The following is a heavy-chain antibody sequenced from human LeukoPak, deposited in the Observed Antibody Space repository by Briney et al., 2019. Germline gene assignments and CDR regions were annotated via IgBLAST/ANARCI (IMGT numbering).Heavy chain of an antibody. CDR3: ARVGEAHNGYNWFDP. D-gene: IGHD1-14*01. Sequence: SQTLSLTCTVSGGSISSGGYYWSWIRQHPGKGLEWIGHIYYSGSTYYNPSLKSRVTISVDTSKNQFSLKLSSVTAADTAVYYCARVGEAHNGYNWFDPWGQGTLVTVSS. CDR1: GGSISSGGYY. CDR2: IYYSGST. J-gene: IGHJ5*02. V-gene: IGHV4-31*03.